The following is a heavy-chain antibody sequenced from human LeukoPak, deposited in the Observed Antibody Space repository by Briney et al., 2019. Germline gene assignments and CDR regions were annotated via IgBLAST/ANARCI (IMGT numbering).Heavy chain of an antibody. CDR1: GGSISSYY. CDR3: ARRGRSPVDGWFDP. D-gene: IGHD3-9*01. J-gene: IGHJ5*02. Sequence: SETLSLTCTVSGGSISSYYWSWIRPPPGKGLEWIGYIYTSGSTNYNPSLKSRVTISVDTSKNQISLKLSSGTAADTAVYYCARRGRSPVDGWFDPWGQGTLVTVSS. V-gene: IGHV4-4*09. CDR2: IYTSGST.